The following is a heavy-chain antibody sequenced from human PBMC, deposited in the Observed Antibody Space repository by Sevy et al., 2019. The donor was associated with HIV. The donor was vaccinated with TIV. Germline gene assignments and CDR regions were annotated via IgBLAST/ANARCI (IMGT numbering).Heavy chain of an antibody. V-gene: IGHV3-30-3*01. J-gene: IGHJ4*02. Sequence: GGSLRLSCAASGFTFSSYAMHWVRQAPGKGLEWVVVISYDGSNKYYADAVKGRFTISRDNSKNTLYLQMNSLRAEDTAVYYCASIYDFWSGYPTNPPNIDYWGQGTLVTVSS. CDR2: ISYDGSNK. D-gene: IGHD3-3*01. CDR3: ASIYDFWSGYPTNPPNIDY. CDR1: GFTFSSYA.